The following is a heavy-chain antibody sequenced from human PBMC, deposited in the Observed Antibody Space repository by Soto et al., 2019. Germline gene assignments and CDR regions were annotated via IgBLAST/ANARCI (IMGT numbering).Heavy chain of an antibody. CDR3: ARGAARPYYYYGMDV. CDR1: GYTFTSYC. Sequence: ASVKVSCKASGYTFTSYCISWVRQAPGQGLEWMGWISAYNGNTNYAQRLQGRVTMTTDTSTSTAYMELRSLRSDDTAVYYCARGAARPYYYYGMDVWGQGTTVTVSS. D-gene: IGHD6-6*01. CDR2: ISAYNGNT. J-gene: IGHJ6*02. V-gene: IGHV1-18*01.